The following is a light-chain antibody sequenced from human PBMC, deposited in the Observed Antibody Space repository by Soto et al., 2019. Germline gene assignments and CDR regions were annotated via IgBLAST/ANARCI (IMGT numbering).Light chain of an antibody. CDR1: SSNIGTCYD. CDR3: RSYDSSLSASV. V-gene: IGLV1-40*01. CDR2: GNN. Sequence: QPVLTQPPSVSGAPGQRVTISCTGSSSNIGTCYDVHWYQQFPGTAPKLLIFGNNNRPSGGPDRFSASSSGNAASLAIAGLQADDEEDSYCRSYDSSLSASVFGGGTKLTVL. J-gene: IGLJ2*01.